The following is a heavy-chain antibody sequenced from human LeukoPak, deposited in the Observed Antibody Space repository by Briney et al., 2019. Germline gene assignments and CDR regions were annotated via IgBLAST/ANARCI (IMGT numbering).Heavy chain of an antibody. CDR2: MNPNSGNT. CDR3: ARGSGTYYDLWSGYTNYYYYGMDV. CDR1: GYTFTSYD. J-gene: IGHJ6*02. V-gene: IGHV1-8*01. D-gene: IGHD3-3*01. Sequence: ASVKVSCKASGYTFTSYDINWVRQATGQGLEWMGWMNPNSGNTGYAQKFQGRVTMTRNTSISTAYMELSSLRSEDTAVYYCARGSGTYYDLWSGYTNYYYYGMDVWGQGTTVTVSS.